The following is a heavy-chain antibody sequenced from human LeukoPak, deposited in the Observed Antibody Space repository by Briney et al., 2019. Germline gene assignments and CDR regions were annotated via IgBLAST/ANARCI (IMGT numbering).Heavy chain of an antibody. Sequence: GGSLRLSCAASGFTFSNYWMHWVRQAPGEGLVWVSRLNSDGSSTDYADSVKGRFIISRDHSKNTLYLQMNSLRAEDTAVYYCARDRYCSGGRCYGDAFDLWGQGTMVTVSS. CDR1: GFTFSNYW. V-gene: IGHV3-74*01. CDR2: LNSDGSST. CDR3: ARDRYCSGGRCYGDAFDL. J-gene: IGHJ3*01. D-gene: IGHD2-15*01.